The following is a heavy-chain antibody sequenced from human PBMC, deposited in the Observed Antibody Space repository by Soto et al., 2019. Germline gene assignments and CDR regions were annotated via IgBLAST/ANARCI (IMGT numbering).Heavy chain of an antibody. J-gene: IGHJ6*01. CDR3: ASEIDFVVSYYYYALDV. CDR1: GLIVSRNY. Sequence: EVQLVETGGGLIQPGGSLRLSCAASGLIVSRNYMSWVRQAPGKGLQWVSVLYSGGITYYSDSVKGRFTITRDNSKNTLYLQMNSLRAEDTALYYCASEIDFVVSYYYYALDVWGQVTTVTVAS. D-gene: IGHD3-9*01. V-gene: IGHV3-53*02. CDR2: LYSGGIT.